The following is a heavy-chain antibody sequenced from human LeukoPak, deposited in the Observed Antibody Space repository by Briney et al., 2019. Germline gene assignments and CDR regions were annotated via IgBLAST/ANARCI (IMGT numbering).Heavy chain of an antibody. D-gene: IGHD5-24*01. Sequence: SETLSLTCAVYGGSFSGYYWSWIRQPPGKGLEWIGEINHSGSTNYNPSLKSRVTISVDTSKNQFSLKLNSVTAADTAVYYCARHDGRGGATMGAFDSWGQGSLVAVSS. CDR3: ARHDGRGGATMGAFDS. V-gene: IGHV4-34*01. CDR2: INHSGST. CDR1: GGSFSGYY. J-gene: IGHJ4*02.